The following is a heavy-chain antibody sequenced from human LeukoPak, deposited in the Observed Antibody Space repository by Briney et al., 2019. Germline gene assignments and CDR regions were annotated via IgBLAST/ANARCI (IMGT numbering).Heavy chain of an antibody. CDR3: ATLLTTVTPFDY. Sequence: GESLKISCKGSGYTFTNYWIGWVRQMPGKGLEWMGVIYPGDSDTRYSPSFQGRVTISADKSINTAYLQWSSLKASDTAMYYCATLLTTVTPFDYWGQGTLVTVSS. V-gene: IGHV5-51*01. J-gene: IGHJ4*02. D-gene: IGHD4-17*01. CDR1: GYTFTNYW. CDR2: IYPGDSDT.